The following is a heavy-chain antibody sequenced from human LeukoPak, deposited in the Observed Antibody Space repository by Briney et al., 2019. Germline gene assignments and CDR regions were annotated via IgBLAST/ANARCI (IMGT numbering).Heavy chain of an antibody. CDR2: INPNSGGT. D-gene: IGHD3-10*01. Sequence: ASVKVSCKASGYTFTGYYMHWVRQAPGQGLEWMGRINPNSGGTNYAQKLQGRVTMTRDTSISTAYMELSRLRSDDTAVYYCARIGSGSYYHNWFDPWGQGTLVTVSS. J-gene: IGHJ5*02. CDR3: ARIGSGSYYHNWFDP. CDR1: GYTFTGYY. V-gene: IGHV1-2*06.